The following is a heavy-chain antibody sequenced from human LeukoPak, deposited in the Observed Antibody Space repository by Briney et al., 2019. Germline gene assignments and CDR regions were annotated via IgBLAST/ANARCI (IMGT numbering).Heavy chain of an antibody. CDR2: ISYDGSNK. J-gene: IGHJ4*02. CDR3: ARDHNSGSYLDY. V-gene: IGHV3-30*04. Sequence: GGSLRLSCAASGFTFSSYAMHWVRQAPGKGLEWVAVISYDGSNKYYADSVKGRFTISRDNSKSTLYLQMNSLRAEDTAVYYCARDHNSGSYLDYWGQGTLVTVSS. CDR1: GFTFSSYA. D-gene: IGHD1-26*01.